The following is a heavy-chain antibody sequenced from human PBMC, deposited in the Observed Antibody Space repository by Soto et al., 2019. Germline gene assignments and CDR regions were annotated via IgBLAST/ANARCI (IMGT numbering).Heavy chain of an antibody. D-gene: IGHD5-18*01. J-gene: IGHJ4*02. V-gene: IGHV2-5*02. CDR1: GISLSTSGVG. Sequence: GSGPTVVNPTQTLTLTCTFSGISLSTSGVGVGWVRQPPGKALEWLAVIFWDDDERYSPSLKSRLTIAKDTSHNQVVLTMTNMDPVDTATYYCAHWRVDTAFDYWGQGTLVTVSS. CDR2: IFWDDDE. CDR3: AHWRVDTAFDY.